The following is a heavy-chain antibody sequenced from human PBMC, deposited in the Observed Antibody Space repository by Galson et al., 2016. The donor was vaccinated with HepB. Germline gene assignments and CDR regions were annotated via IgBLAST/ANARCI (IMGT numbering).Heavy chain of an antibody. CDR1: GFTFSSYG. CDR2: ISYDGSNK. CDR3: AKWGGSGYDWARLDY. J-gene: IGHJ4*02. D-gene: IGHD5-12*01. V-gene: IGHV3-30*18. Sequence: SQRLSCAASGFTFSSYGMHWVRQAPGKGLEWVAVISYDGSNKYYADSVKGRFTISRDNSKNTLYLQMNSLRAEDTAVYYCAKWGGSGYDWARLDYWGQGTLVTVSS.